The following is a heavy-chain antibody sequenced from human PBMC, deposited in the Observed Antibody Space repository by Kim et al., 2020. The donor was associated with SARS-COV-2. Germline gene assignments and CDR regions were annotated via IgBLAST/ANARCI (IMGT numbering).Heavy chain of an antibody. J-gene: IGHJ4*02. CDR3: ARQKNDIVVVVAAAIDY. D-gene: IGHD2-15*01. V-gene: IGHV3-11*01. CDR1: GFTFSDYY. CDR2: ISSSGSTI. Sequence: GGSLRLSCAASGFTFSDYYMSWIRQAPGKGLEWVSYISSSGSTIYYADSVKGRFTISRDNAKNSLYLQMNSLRAEDTAVYYCARQKNDIVVVVAAAIDYWGQGTLVTVSS.